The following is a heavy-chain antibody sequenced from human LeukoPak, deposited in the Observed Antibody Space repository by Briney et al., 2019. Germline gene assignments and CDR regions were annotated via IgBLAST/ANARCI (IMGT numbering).Heavy chain of an antibody. CDR3: AKGKTGGSYPDFGDY. J-gene: IGHJ4*02. CDR1: GFTFDDYG. CDR2: VSGSGAAT. V-gene: IGHV3-23*01. Sequence: GGSLRLSCAASGFTFDDYGMSWVRQAPGKGLEWVSAVSGSGAATYYADSVKGRFTISRDNSKNTLYLQMHSLRAEDTAVYYCAKGKTGGSYPDFGDYWGQGTLVTVSS. D-gene: IGHD1-26*01.